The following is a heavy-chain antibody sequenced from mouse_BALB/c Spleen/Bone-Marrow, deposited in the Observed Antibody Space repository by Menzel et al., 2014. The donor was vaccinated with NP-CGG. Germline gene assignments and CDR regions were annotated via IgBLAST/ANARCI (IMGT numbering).Heavy chain of an antibody. CDR3: ARGDGYFPYWYFDV. J-gene: IGHJ1*01. CDR2: IRYDGNN. Sequence: VQLKQSGPGLVKPSQSLSLTCSVTGYSITGGYYWNWIRQFPGNKLQWMGYIRYDGNNNYNPSLKDRISITRDTSKNQFFLKLNSVTTDDTATYYCARGDGYFPYWYFDVWGAGTTATVSS. V-gene: IGHV3-6*02. CDR1: GYSITGGYY. D-gene: IGHD2-3*01.